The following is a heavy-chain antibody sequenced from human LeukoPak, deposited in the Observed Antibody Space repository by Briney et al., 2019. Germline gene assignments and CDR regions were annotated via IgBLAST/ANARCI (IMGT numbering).Heavy chain of an antibody. CDR1: GGSITSYY. D-gene: IGHD3-22*01. V-gene: IGHV4-4*07. CDR3: AREMYYYDSSGYWA. Sequence: SETLSLTCTVSGGSITSYYWSWIRQPAGKGLEWIGRIYTTGSTYYNHFLKSRVTMAVDTSKNQFSLRLSSVTAADTAVYYCAREMYYYDSSGYWAWGQGTLVTVSS. J-gene: IGHJ5*02. CDR2: IYTTGST.